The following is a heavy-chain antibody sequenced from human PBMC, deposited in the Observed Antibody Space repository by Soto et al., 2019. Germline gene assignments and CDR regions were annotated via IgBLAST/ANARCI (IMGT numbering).Heavy chain of an antibody. CDR3: ARYGGYCSSTSCYFAEYFQH. CDR1: GGSISSYY. V-gene: IGHV4-59*08. J-gene: IGHJ1*01. CDR2: IYYSGST. Sequence: KPSETLSLTCTVSGGSISSYYWSWIRQPPGKGLEWIGYIYYSGSTNYNPSLKSRVTISVDTSKNQFSLKLSSVTAADTAVYYCARYGGYCSSTSCYFAEYFQHWGQGTLVTVSS. D-gene: IGHD2-2*01.